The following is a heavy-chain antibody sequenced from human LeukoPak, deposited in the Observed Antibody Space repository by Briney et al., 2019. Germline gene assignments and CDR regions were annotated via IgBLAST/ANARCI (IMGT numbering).Heavy chain of an antibody. CDR2: IGEDGTNK. D-gene: IGHD6-19*01. Sequence: GGSLRLSCAASGFTFSSCGMHWGPQAPGKGLEGVAFIGEDGTNKYYAVSVKGRFTSPRNNSQNTRYLQMKSLRAGNTAVYDCAKGIAVADLDYWGQGTLVTVPS. CDR3: AKGIAVADLDY. J-gene: IGHJ4*02. V-gene: IGHV3-30*02. CDR1: GFTFSSCG.